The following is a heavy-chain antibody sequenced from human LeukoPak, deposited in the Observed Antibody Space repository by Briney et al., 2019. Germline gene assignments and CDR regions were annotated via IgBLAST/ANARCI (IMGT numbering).Heavy chain of an antibody. V-gene: IGHV3-7*04. CDR2: IKQDGSEK. CDR3: AGGGS. CDR1: GFSFTDYP. Sequence: GGSLRLSCATSGFSFTDYPMNWVRQAPGKGLEWVANIKQDGSEKYYVDSVKGRFTISTDIAKRSLYLQMNSLRAEDTVVYYCAGGGSWGQGTLVTVSS. J-gene: IGHJ5*02.